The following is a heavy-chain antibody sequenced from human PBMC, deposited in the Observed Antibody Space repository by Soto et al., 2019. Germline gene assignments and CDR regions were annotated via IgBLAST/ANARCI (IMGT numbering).Heavy chain of an antibody. CDR1: GYTFTSYG. Sequence: GASVKVSCKASGYTFTSYGISWVRQAPGQGLEWMGWISAYNGNTNYAQKLQGRVTMTTDTSTSTAYMELRSLRSDDTAVYYCEGDRDIVVVPPTDSFDIWAQGTMVTVSS. V-gene: IGHV1-18*01. CDR3: EGDRDIVVVPPTDSFDI. CDR2: ISAYNGNT. J-gene: IGHJ3*02. D-gene: IGHD2-2*01.